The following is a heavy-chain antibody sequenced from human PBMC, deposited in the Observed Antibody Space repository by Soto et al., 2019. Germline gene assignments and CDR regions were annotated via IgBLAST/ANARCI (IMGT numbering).Heavy chain of an antibody. J-gene: IGHJ4*02. Sequence: GSLRLSCVASGLTFGSRAMSWVRQAPGEGLQWVSTITDTGGDAKYADSVRGRFVISRDNSKKILYLQMTSLTAEDSAMYFCARGSTDSYPGSRIFDFWGRGTLVTVS. D-gene: IGHD3-10*01. V-gene: IGHV3-23*01. CDR3: ARGSTDSYPGSRIFDF. CDR1: GLTFGSRA. CDR2: ITDTGGDA.